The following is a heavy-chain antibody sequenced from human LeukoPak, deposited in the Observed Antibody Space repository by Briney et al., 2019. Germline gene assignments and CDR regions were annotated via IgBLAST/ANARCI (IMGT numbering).Heavy chain of an antibody. J-gene: IGHJ4*02. Sequence: PGGSLRLSCAASGVTFSSFEMNWVRQAPGKGLEWVSYISSSGTTIYYADSVEGRFTISRDNAKNSLYLQMNSLRAEDTAVYYCARVYGGNSIDYWGQGTLVTVSS. CDR1: GVTFSSFE. CDR2: ISSSGTTI. CDR3: ARVYGGNSIDY. D-gene: IGHD4-23*01. V-gene: IGHV3-48*03.